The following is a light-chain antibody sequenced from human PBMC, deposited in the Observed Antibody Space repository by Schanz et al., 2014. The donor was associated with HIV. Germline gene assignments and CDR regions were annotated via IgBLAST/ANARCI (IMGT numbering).Light chain of an antibody. CDR3: QQYGSSPAT. CDR1: QSVSSN. CDR2: GAS. V-gene: IGKV3-15*01. J-gene: IGKJ1*01. Sequence: EIVMTQSPAILSVSPGESATLSCRASQSVSSNLAWYQQKPGQAPRLLLYGASTRATGIPARFSGGGSGTEFTLTISRLEPEDFAVYYCQQYGSSPATFGQGTKVEIK.